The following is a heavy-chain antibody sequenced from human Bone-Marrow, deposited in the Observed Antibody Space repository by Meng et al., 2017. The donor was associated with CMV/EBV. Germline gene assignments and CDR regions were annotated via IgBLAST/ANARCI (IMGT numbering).Heavy chain of an antibody. V-gene: IGHV3-48*03. CDR2: ISSSGSTI. CDR3: ARGRGDNWYYYGMDV. J-gene: IGHJ6*02. D-gene: IGHD1-1*01. Sequence: GESLKISCAASGFTFSSYEMNWVRQAPGKGLEWVSYISSSGSTIYYADSVKGRFTISRDNAKKSLYLQMNSLRAEDTAVYYCARGRGDNWYYYGMDVWGQGTTVTVSS. CDR1: GFTFSSYE.